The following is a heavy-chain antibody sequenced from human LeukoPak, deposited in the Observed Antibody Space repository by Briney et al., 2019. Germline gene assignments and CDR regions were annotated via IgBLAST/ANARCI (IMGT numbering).Heavy chain of an antibody. J-gene: IGHJ4*02. CDR2: MNPNSGNT. D-gene: IGHD2-21*02. CDR1: GYTFTSYD. Sequence: GASVKVSCKASGYTFTSYDINWVRQATGPGLEWMGWMNPNSGNTGYAQKFQGRVTMTRNTSISTAYMELSSLRSEDTAVYYCARATSVYCGGDCYVFDYWGQGTLVTVSS. CDR3: ARATSVYCGGDCYVFDY. V-gene: IGHV1-8*01.